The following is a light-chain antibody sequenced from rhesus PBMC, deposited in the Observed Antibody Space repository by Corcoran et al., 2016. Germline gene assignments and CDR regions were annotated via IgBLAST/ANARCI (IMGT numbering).Light chain of an antibody. Sequence: DIQMTQSPSSLSASVGDRVTITCQASQGISNWLAWYQQKQGKAPKLLIYAASTFQSGVPSRFSGSGAGTDVTLTISSLQPEDFATYYCQQHDSYPLTFGGGTKVEIK. CDR3: QQHDSYPLT. V-gene: IGKV1-33*02. CDR2: AAS. J-gene: IGKJ4*01. CDR1: QGISNW.